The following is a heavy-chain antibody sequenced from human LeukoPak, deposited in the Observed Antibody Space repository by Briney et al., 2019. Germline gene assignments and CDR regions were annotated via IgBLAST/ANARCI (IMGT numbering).Heavy chain of an antibody. J-gene: IGHJ4*02. CDR1: GGSFSGYY. CDR2: INHSGST. V-gene: IGHV4-34*01. CDR3: ASQVAGDY. Sequence: SETLSLTCAVYGGSFSGYYWSWIRPPPGKGLEWIGEINHSGSTNYNPSLKSRVTISVDTSKNQFSLKLSSVTAADTAVYYCASQVAGDYWGQGTLVTVSS. D-gene: IGHD5-12*01.